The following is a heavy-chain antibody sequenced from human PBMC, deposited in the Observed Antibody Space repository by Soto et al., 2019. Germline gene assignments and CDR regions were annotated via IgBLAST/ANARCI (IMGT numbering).Heavy chain of an antibody. D-gene: IGHD2-15*01. CDR2: INPSGGQT. CDR1: GYMFATKY. V-gene: IGHV1-46*01. CDR3: ARDDLGGVNSGVSTWFDH. J-gene: IGHJ5*02. Sequence: QVQLMQSGAEVKKPGASVKVSCRASGYMFATKYLHWVRQAPGQGLEWMGVINPSGGQTGHAQKCKGTVKMTSDTSTSTVQMYLSSLTSADTAVYYCARDDLGGVNSGVSTWFDHGGQGTLFSVSS.